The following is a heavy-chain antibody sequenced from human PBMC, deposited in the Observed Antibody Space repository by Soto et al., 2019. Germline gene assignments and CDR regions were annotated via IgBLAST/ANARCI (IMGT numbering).Heavy chain of an antibody. D-gene: IGHD4-17*01. V-gene: IGHV1-69*12. CDR1: GGTFSSYA. Sequence: QVQLVQSGAEVKKPGSSVKVSCKASGGTFSSYAISWVRQAPGQGLEWLVGIIPIFGTANYAQKFQGRVTITAHESTSTAHMELSSLRSEDTAVYYCASSDGDYAYYYYGMDVWGQGTTVTVSS. CDR3: ASSDGDYAYYYYGMDV. CDR2: IIPIFGTA. J-gene: IGHJ6*02.